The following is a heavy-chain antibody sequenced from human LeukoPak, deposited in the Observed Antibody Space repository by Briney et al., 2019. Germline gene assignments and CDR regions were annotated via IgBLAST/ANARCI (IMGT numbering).Heavy chain of an antibody. J-gene: IGHJ3*02. Sequence: GESLKISCKGSGYSFTSYWIGWVRQTPGKGLGWMGTIYPGGSDTRYSPSVQGQVTISADKSISTAYLQWSSLKASDTAMYYCARSAGAAPYAFDIWGQGTMVTVSS. CDR3: ARSAGAAPYAFDI. CDR2: IYPGGSDT. V-gene: IGHV5-51*01. D-gene: IGHD6-6*01. CDR1: GYSFTSYW.